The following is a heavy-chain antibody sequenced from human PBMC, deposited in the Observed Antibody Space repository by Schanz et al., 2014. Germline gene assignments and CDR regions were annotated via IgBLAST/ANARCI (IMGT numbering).Heavy chain of an antibody. CDR2: ISGSGGNT. CDR1: GFTFRGYA. V-gene: IGHV3-23*01. CDR3: TTGQLWSGGGFDL. Sequence: EVQLLESGGGLVQPGGSLRLSCAASGFTFRGYAMSWVRQAPGRGLEWVSIISGSGGNTYYADAVRGRFTISRDNSKTTVYLQMNSLRAEDTAVYYCTTGQLWSGGGFDLWGQGALVTVSS. J-gene: IGHJ5*02. D-gene: IGHD3-10*01.